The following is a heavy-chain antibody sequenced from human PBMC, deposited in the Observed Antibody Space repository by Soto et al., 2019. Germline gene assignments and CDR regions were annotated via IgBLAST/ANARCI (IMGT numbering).Heavy chain of an antibody. J-gene: IGHJ4*02. CDR2: ISYDGSNE. Sequence: QVQLVESGGGVVQPGRSLRLSCAASGFIFNSYGMHWVRQAPGKGLEWVAGISYDGSNEHYVDSVKGRFTISRDNSKNTVDLQMNSLSAEDTAVYYCAKDTYYHDSSGYYVFDYWGQGTLVTVSS. D-gene: IGHD3-22*01. CDR3: AKDTYYHDSSGYYVFDY. V-gene: IGHV3-30*18. CDR1: GFIFNSYG.